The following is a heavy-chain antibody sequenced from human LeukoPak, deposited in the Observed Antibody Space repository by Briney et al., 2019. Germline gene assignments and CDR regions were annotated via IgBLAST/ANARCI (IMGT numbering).Heavy chain of an antibody. V-gene: IGHV4-59*05. CDR2: IYYSGTT. Sequence: SETLSLTCTVSGGSISSDYWSWIRQPPGKGLEWIGSIYYSGTTYYNPSLKSRVTISVDTSKNQFSLKLTSVTAADTAVYYCASFYGSGNYVGYWGQGTLVTVSS. J-gene: IGHJ4*02. CDR3: ASFYGSGNYVGY. D-gene: IGHD3-10*01. CDR1: GGSISSDY.